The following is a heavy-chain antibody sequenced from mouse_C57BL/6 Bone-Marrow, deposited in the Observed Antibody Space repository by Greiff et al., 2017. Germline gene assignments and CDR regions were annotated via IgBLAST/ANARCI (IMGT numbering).Heavy chain of an antibody. V-gene: IGHV1-18*01. J-gene: IGHJ2*01. CDR3: ERADYDQYYFDY. CDR2: INSNNGGT. D-gene: IGHD2-4*01. CDR1: GYTFTDYN. Sequence: EVKLMESGPELVKPGASVKIPCKASGYTFTDYNMAWVKQSHGKSLEWIGDINSNNGGTIYNQKFKGKATLTVDKSSSTAYMELRSLTSEYTAVYYCERADYDQYYFDYWGQGTTLTVSS.